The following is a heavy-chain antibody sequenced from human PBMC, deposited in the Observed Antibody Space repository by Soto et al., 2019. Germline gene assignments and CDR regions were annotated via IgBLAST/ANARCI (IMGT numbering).Heavy chain of an antibody. Sequence: SETLSLTCTVSGGSISSYYWSWIRQPPGKGLEWIGYIYYSGSTNYNPSLKSRVTISVDTSKNQFSLKLSSVAAADTAVYYCASGIKRYTFDYWGQGTLVTVSS. CDR3: ASGIKRYTFDY. CDR1: GGSISSYY. V-gene: IGHV4-59*08. J-gene: IGHJ4*02. CDR2: IYYSGST. D-gene: IGHD3-9*01.